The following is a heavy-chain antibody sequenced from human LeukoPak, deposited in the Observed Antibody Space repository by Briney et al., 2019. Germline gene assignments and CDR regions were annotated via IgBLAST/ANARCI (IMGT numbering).Heavy chain of an antibody. CDR1: GFTFSNAW. Sequence: GGSLRLXCAASGFTFSNAWMSWVRQAPGKGLEWVGRIKSKTEGVTTDYAAPVKGRFTISRDDSKNTLYLQMNSLKTEDTAVYYCTTVRIGYCSGGSCYAVYWGQGTLVTVSS. D-gene: IGHD2-15*01. V-gene: IGHV3-15*01. J-gene: IGHJ4*02. CDR3: TTVRIGYCSGGSCYAVY. CDR2: IKSKTEGVTT.